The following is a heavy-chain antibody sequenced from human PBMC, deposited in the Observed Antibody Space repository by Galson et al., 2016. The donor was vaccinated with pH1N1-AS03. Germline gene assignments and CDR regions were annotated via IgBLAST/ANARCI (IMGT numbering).Heavy chain of an antibody. V-gene: IGHV5-10-1*01. CDR3: ARLDPCSGPRCSAFHYFHGMDV. Sequence: QSGAEVTKPGESLRISCKGSGYRFANYWITWVRQMPGKGLEWMGRIDASDSYTKYNPSFQGHVSFSADKATNTAYLQWSSLQASDTAIYFCARLDPCSGPRCSAFHYFHGMDVWGHGTTVIVSS. J-gene: IGHJ6*02. D-gene: IGHD2-15*01. CDR2: IDASDSYT. CDR1: GYRFANYW.